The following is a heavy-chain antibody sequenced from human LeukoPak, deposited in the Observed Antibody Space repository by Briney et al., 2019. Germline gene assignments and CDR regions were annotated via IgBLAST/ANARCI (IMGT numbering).Heavy chain of an antibody. CDR3: ARASPYVWGSYRYYGGFDY. CDR1: GGSFSGYY. V-gene: IGHV4-34*01. J-gene: IGHJ4*02. Sequence: PSETLSLTCAVYGGSFSGYYWSWIRQPPGKGLEWIGEINQSGSTNYNPSLKSRVTISVDTSKNQSSLKLSSVTAADTAVYYCARASPYVWGSYRYYGGFDYWGQGTLVTVSS. D-gene: IGHD3-16*02. CDR2: INQSGST.